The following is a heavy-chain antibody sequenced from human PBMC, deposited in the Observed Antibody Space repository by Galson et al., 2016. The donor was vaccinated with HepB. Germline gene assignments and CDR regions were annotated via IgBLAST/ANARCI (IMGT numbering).Heavy chain of an antibody. D-gene: IGHD5-24*01. Sequence: SLRLSCAASGFTFGDYYMTWIRQAPGKGLEWVSYISTSGTNTYYADSVKGRFTISRDNAKNSLYVQMNSLRVEDTALYYCARDPGYITAAPFSDYWGQGTLVTVSS. CDR2: ISTSGTNT. CDR3: ARDPGYITAAPFSDY. J-gene: IGHJ4*02. CDR1: GFTFGDYY. V-gene: IGHV3-11*04.